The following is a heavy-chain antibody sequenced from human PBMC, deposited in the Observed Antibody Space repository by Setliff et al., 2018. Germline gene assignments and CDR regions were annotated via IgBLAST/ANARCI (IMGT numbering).Heavy chain of an antibody. CDR1: GDSISSGSYH. CDR2: IHPSGST. Sequence: SETLSLTCTVSGDSISSGSYHWSWIRKPAGKGLEWIGRIHPSGSTNYNPSLRSRVTISVDTSTNQFSLRLTSLTAADTAVYFCARDNTILEASDHWGQGTLVTVSS. D-gene: IGHD1-1*01. V-gene: IGHV4-61*02. J-gene: IGHJ5*02. CDR3: ARDNTILEASDH.